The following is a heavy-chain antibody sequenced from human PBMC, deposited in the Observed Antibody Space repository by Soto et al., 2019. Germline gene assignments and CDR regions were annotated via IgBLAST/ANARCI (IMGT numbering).Heavy chain of an antibody. CDR2: IYYSGTT. Sequence: QVQLQESGPGLVKPSETLSLTYTVSGGSVSIANQYWSWIRQPPGTGLEWIGYIYYSGTTNYNPHIESRVPMSVGTSKNQFSLQLNSVTAADTAVYSCERTGTQGGYWGQGTLVTVSS. D-gene: IGHD1-1*01. V-gene: IGHV4-61*01. CDR3: ERTGTQGGY. J-gene: IGHJ4*02. CDR1: GGSVSIANQY.